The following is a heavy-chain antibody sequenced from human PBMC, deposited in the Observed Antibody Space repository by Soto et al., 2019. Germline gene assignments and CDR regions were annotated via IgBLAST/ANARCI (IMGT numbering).Heavy chain of an antibody. Sequence: GGSFRLSYAGSGFTFSSYGMHWVRQAPGKGLEWVAVIWYDGSNKYYADSVKGRFTISRDNSKNTLYLQMNSLRAEDTAVYYCARDTSDGWVIILGVVAHSYYIDVWAQRTTVTVS. J-gene: IGHJ6*03. CDR1: GFTFSSYG. CDR2: IWYDGSNK. CDR3: ARDTSDGWVIILGVVAHSYYIDV. D-gene: IGHD3-3*01. V-gene: IGHV3-33*01.